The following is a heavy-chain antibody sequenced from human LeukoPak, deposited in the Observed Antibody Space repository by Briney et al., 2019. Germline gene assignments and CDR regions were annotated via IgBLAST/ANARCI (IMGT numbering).Heavy chain of an antibody. V-gene: IGHV3-21*01. D-gene: IGHD5-18*01. J-gene: IGHJ4*02. CDR2: ISASSVYI. CDR3: ARDVDTAMVTIDY. Sequence: GGSLRLSCAASGFTFTTYSMNWVRQASGKGLEWVSSISASSVYIYYSDSVKGRFTISRDNAKNSLYLQMNSLRAEDTAVYYCARDVDTAMVTIDYWGQGTLVTVSS. CDR1: GFTFTTYS.